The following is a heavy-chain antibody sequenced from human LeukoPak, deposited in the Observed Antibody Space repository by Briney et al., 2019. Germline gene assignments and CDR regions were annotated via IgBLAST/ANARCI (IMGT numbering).Heavy chain of an antibody. V-gene: IGHV3-30*04. Sequence: PGRSLRLSCAASGCTFSSYAMHWVRQAPGKGLEWVAVISYDGSNKYYADSVKGRFTISRDNSKNTLYLQMNSLRAEDTAVYYCARPSGYSGYDTFDYWGQGTLVTVSS. CDR3: ARPSGYSGYDTFDY. J-gene: IGHJ4*02. CDR1: GCTFSSYA. D-gene: IGHD5-12*01. CDR2: ISYDGSNK.